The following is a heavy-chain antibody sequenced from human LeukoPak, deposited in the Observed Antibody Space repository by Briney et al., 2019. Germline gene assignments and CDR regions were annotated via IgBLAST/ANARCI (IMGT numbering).Heavy chain of an antibody. D-gene: IGHD2-8*01. CDR1: GGTFSSYA. J-gene: IGHJ5*02. Sequence: SVTVSCKASGGTFSSYAISWVRQAPGQGLEWMGGIIPIFGTANYAQKFQGRVTITADESTSTAYMELSSLRSEDTAVYYCAREGQPIVLSPRWANWFDPWGQGTLVTVSS. CDR3: AREGQPIVLSPRWANWFDP. CDR2: IIPIFGTA. V-gene: IGHV1-69*13.